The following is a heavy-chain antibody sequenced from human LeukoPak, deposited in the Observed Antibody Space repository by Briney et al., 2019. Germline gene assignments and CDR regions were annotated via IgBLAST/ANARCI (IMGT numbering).Heavy chain of an antibody. J-gene: IGHJ4*02. Sequence: GASVKVSCKASGYTFTSYGISWVRQAPGQGLEWMGWISAYNGNTNYAQKLQGRVTMTTDTSTSTAYMELRSLRSDDTAVYYCARDYRPYYYDSSGYVGLWGQGTPVTVSS. CDR2: ISAYNGNT. CDR1: GYTFTSYG. CDR3: ARDYRPYYYDSSGYVGL. V-gene: IGHV1-18*01. D-gene: IGHD3-22*01.